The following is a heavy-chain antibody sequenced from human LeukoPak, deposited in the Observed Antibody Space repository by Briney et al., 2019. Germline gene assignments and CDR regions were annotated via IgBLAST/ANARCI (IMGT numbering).Heavy chain of an antibody. V-gene: IGHV5-51*01. D-gene: IGHD3-22*01. J-gene: IGHJ4*02. CDR3: ARHGPRHYYDSSGSATPFDY. Sequence: GETLKISCKGSGYSFTSYWIGWVRQMPGKGLEWMGIIYPGDSDTRYSPSFQGQVTISADKSISTAYLQWSSLKASDTAMYYCARHGPRHYYDSSGSATPFDYWGQGTLVTVSS. CDR1: GYSFTSYW. CDR2: IYPGDSDT.